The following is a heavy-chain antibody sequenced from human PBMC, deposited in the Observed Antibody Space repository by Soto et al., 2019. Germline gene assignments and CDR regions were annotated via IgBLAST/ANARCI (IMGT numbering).Heavy chain of an antibody. CDR2: IIPIFGTA. CDR1: GGTFSSYA. V-gene: IGHV1-69*01. D-gene: IGHD4-17*01. CDR3: ARSRDDDGDPPGWFDP. Sequence: QVQLVQSGAEVKKPGSSVKVSCKASGGTFSSYAISWVRQAPGQGLEWMGGIIPIFGTANYAQKFQGRVTMTADESTSTAYREVSSLRSEDTAGYDGARSRDDDGDPPGWFDPWGQGTLVTVSS. J-gene: IGHJ5*02.